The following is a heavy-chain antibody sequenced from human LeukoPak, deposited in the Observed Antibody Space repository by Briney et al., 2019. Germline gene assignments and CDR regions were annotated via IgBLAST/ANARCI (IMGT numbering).Heavy chain of an antibody. CDR3: ARGLPHYYDSSGYYQPHYFDY. CDR2: IKQDGSEK. V-gene: IGHV3-7*01. J-gene: IGHJ4*02. CDR1: GFTFSSYW. D-gene: IGHD3-22*01. Sequence: PGGSLRLSCAASGFTFSSYWMSWVRQAPGKGLEWVANIKQDGSEKYYVDSVKGRFTISRDNAKNSLYLQMNSLRAEDTAVYYCARGLPHYYDSSGYYQPHYFDYWGQGTLVTVSS.